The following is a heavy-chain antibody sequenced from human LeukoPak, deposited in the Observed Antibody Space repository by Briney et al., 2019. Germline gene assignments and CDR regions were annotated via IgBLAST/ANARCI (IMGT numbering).Heavy chain of an antibody. CDR2: INPSGGST. Sequence: ASVKVSCKASGYTFTSYYMHWVRQAPGQGLEWMGIINPSGGSTSYAQKFQGRVTMTRDTSISTAYMELSRLRSDDTAVYYCARGEYVGPARALARYFDLWGRGTLVTVSS. CDR1: GYTFTSYY. D-gene: IGHD2/OR15-2a*01. CDR3: ARGEYVGPARALARYFDL. J-gene: IGHJ2*01. V-gene: IGHV1-46*01.